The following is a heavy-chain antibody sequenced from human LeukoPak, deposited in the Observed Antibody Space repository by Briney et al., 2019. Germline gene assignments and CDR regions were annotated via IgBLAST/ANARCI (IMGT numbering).Heavy chain of an antibody. CDR1: GFTFSSYG. CDR2: ISNDGSNK. CDR3: AKETGRWELE. J-gene: IGHJ4*02. V-gene: IGHV3-30*18. D-gene: IGHD1-26*01. Sequence: GGSLRLSCAASGFTFSSYGIHWVRQAPGKGLEWVAVISNDGSNKYYADSVKGRFTISRDNSKNTLYLQLNSLRAEDTAVCYCAKETGRWELEWGQGTLVTVSS.